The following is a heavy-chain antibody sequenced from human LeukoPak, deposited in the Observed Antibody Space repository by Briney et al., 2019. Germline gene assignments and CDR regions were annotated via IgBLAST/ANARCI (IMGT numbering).Heavy chain of an antibody. D-gene: IGHD3-16*01. CDR2: FDPEDGET. Sequence: SVKVSCRASGYTFTSYDINWVRQATGQGLEWMGGFDPEDGETIYAHKFRGRVTITADKSTRTAYMELSSLRSEDTAVYYCARDNDSRDPPHFDYWGQGTLVTVSS. V-gene: IGHV1-69*10. J-gene: IGHJ4*02. CDR3: ARDNDSRDPPHFDY. CDR1: GYTFTSYD.